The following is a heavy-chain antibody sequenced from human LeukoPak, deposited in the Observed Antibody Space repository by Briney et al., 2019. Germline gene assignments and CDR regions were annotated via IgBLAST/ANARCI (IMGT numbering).Heavy chain of an antibody. Sequence: GGSLRLSCAASGFTFSSYAMHWVRQAPGKGLEWVAVISYDGSNKYYADSVKGRFTISRDNSKNTLYLQMNSLRAEDTAVYYCARAVYGGGSCLHYWGQETLVTVSS. CDR3: ARAVYGGGSCLHY. D-gene: IGHD2-15*01. CDR1: GFTFSSYA. J-gene: IGHJ4*02. CDR2: ISYDGSNK. V-gene: IGHV3-30-3*01.